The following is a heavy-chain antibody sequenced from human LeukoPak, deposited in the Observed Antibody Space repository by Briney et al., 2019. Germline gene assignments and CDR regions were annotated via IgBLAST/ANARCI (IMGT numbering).Heavy chain of an antibody. V-gene: IGHV3-48*01. CDR2: ISSGSGTT. Sequence: GGSLRLSCAASGFIFSSYSMNCVRQTPGKGLEWILYISSGSGTTYYGDSVQGRFITSRDNAKNSLHLQMNSLRAEDTGVYYCAKDRGNDYGVFDYWGQGILVTVSS. CDR1: GFIFSSYS. CDR3: AKDRGNDYGVFDY. J-gene: IGHJ4*02. D-gene: IGHD4-17*01.